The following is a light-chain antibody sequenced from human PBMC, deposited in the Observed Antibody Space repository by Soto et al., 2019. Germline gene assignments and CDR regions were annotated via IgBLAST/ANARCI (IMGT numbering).Light chain of an antibody. CDR3: QQSYSTPRT. V-gene: IGKV1-39*01. CDR2: AAS. Sequence: DIQMTQSPSSLSASVGDRVTITCRASQSISSYLNWYQQKPGKAPKLLIYAASSLQSGVPSRFSGSGSGTACTLTIRSLQPEDFATYYCQQSYSTPRTFGQGTKVEIK. J-gene: IGKJ1*01. CDR1: QSISSY.